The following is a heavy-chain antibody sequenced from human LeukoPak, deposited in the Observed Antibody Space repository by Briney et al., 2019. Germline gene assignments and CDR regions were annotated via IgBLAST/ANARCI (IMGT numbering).Heavy chain of an antibody. D-gene: IGHD5-12*01. J-gene: IGHJ3*02. CDR3: ARHIVATFFSENAFDI. Sequence: GASVKVSCKASGYTFTSYGISWVRQAPGQGLEWMGWISAYNGNTNYAQKLQGRVTMTTDTSTSTAYMELRSLRSDDTAVYYCARHIVATFFSENAFDIWGQGTMVTVSS. CDR2: ISAYNGNT. CDR1: GYTFTSYG. V-gene: IGHV1-18*01.